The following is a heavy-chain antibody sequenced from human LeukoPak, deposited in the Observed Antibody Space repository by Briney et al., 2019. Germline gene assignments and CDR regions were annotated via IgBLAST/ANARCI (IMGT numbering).Heavy chain of an antibody. Sequence: GGSLRLSCAASGFTISFYWMRWVRHAPGKGLEWVANIKQDGSESYYVDSVKGRFTISRDNAKNSLHLQLNSLRAEDTAVYYCAIACTNGVCWAYWGQGTLVTVSS. V-gene: IGHV3-7*01. J-gene: IGHJ4*02. CDR2: IKQDGSES. CDR1: GFTISFYW. CDR3: AIACTNGVCWAY. D-gene: IGHD2-8*01.